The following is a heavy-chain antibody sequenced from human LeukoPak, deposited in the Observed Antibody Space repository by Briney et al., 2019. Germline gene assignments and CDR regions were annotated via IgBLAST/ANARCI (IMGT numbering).Heavy chain of an antibody. CDR1: GFTFSSYE. D-gene: IGHD3-22*01. CDR2: ISSSGCTI. V-gene: IGHV3-48*03. CDR3: AREVDSSGYYARHFDY. Sequence: PGGSLRLSCAASGFTFSSYEMNWVRQAPGKRLEWVSYISSSGCTIYYADSVKGRFTISRDNAKNSLYLQMNSLRAEDTAVYYCAREVDSSGYYARHFDYWGQGTLVTVSS. J-gene: IGHJ4*02.